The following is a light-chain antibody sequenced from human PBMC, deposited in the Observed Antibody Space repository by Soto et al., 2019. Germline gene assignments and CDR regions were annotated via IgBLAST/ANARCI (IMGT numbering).Light chain of an antibody. V-gene: IGKV3-11*01. J-gene: IGKJ5*01. CDR1: QSVSSY. CDR3: QQRSNWPT. Sequence: EIVLTQSPGTLSLSPGERATLSCRASQSVSSYLAWYQQKPGQAPRLLIYDASNRATGIPARFSGSGSGTDFTLTISSLEPEDFAVYYRQQRSNWPTFGQGTRLEIK. CDR2: DAS.